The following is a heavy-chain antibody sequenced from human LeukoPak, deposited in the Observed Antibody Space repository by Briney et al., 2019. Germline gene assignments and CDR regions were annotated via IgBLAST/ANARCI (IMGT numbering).Heavy chain of an antibody. V-gene: IGHV3-7*03. J-gene: IGHJ4*02. CDR1: GFIFSNYW. CDR2: IKPDGSGE. D-gene: IGHD3-9*01. CDR3: AKAVLTGYSPRGYFDY. Sequence: GGSLRLSCAASGFIFSNYWMTWVRQAPGKALEWVANIKPDGSGEYYADSVKGRFTISRDNSKNTLYLQMNSLRAEDTAVYYCAKAVLTGYSPRGYFDYWGQGTLVTVSS.